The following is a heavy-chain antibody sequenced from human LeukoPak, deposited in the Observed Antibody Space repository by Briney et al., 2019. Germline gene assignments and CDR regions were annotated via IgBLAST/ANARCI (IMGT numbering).Heavy chain of an antibody. Sequence: GGSLRLSCAAYGFTLSSYSMNWVRQAPGKGLEWVSYISSSSSTIYYADSVKGRFTISRDNAKNSLYLQMNSLRAEDTAVYYCASLAVAGPVDYWGQGTLVTVSS. CDR2: ISSSSSTI. CDR1: GFTLSSYS. J-gene: IGHJ4*02. D-gene: IGHD6-19*01. V-gene: IGHV3-48*04. CDR3: ASLAVAGPVDY.